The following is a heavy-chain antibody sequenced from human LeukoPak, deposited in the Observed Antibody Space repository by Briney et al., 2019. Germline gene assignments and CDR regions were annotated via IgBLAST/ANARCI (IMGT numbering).Heavy chain of an antibody. D-gene: IGHD3-22*01. CDR3: ARVPRYYYDSEDY. V-gene: IGHV4-34*01. J-gene: IGHJ4*02. CDR2: INHSGST. Sequence: PSETLSLTYAVYGGSFSGYYWSWIRQPPGKGLEWIGEINHSGSTNYNPSLKSRVTISVDTSKNQFSLKLSSVTAADTAVYYCARVPRYYYDSEDYWGQGTLVTVSS. CDR1: GGSFSGYY.